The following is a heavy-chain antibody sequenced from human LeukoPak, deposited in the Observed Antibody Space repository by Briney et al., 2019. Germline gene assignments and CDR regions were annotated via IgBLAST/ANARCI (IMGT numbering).Heavy chain of an antibody. CDR2: IIPIFGTA. D-gene: IGHD6-13*01. CDR3: ARGGPSDSSSWYISYYYMDV. CDR1: GGTFSSYA. Sequence: PVKVSCKASGGTFSSYAISWVRQAPGQGLEWMGGIIPIFGTANYAQKFQGRVTITTDESTSTAYMELSSLRSEDTAVYYCARGGPSDSSSWYISYYYMDVWGKGTTVTVS. J-gene: IGHJ6*03. V-gene: IGHV1-69*05.